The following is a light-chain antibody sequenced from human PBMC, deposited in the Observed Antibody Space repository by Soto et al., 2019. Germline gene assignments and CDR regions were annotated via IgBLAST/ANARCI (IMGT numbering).Light chain of an antibody. CDR3: QQYGLPPHS. V-gene: IGKV3-20*01. J-gene: IGKJ2*01. Sequence: EIVLTQSPGTLSLSPGERATLSCRASQSVYNNYLAWYQQKPGQTPRLLVNGASNRATGIPVRFSGGGSGTDFTLTISSLEPEDVAVYYCQQYGLPPHSFGQGTRVEIK. CDR1: QSVYNNY. CDR2: GAS.